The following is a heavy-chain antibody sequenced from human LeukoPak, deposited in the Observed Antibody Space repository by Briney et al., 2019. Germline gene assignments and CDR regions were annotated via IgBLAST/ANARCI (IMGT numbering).Heavy chain of an antibody. CDR3: ARDSYYGSGSYYRYTFDY. Sequence: PGGSLRLSCAASGFTVSSNYMGWVRQAPGKGLEWVSVIYSGGTTYYADSVKGRFTISRDNSKNTLYLQMNSLRAEDTVVYYCARDSYYGSGSYYRYTFDYWGQGTLVTVSS. V-gene: IGHV3-53*01. CDR2: IYSGGTT. D-gene: IGHD3-10*01. J-gene: IGHJ4*02. CDR1: GFTVSSNY.